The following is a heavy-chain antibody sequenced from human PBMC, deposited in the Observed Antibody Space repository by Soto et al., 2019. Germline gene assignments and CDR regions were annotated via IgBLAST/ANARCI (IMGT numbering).Heavy chain of an antibody. V-gene: IGHV4-4*02. CDR1: GGSISSSNW. CDR2: IYHSGST. D-gene: IGHD6-6*01. J-gene: IGHJ6*02. Sequence: SETLSLTCAVSGGSISSSNWWSCVRQPPGKGLEWIGEIYHSGSTNYNPSLKSRVTISVDKSKNQFSLKLSSVTAADTAVYYCARSFSYSSSSKGPGGMDVWGQGTTVTVSS. CDR3: ARSFSYSSSSKGPGGMDV.